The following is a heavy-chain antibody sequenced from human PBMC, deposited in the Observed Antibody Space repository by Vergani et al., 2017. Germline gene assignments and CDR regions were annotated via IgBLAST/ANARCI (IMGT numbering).Heavy chain of an antibody. J-gene: IGHJ4*02. CDR3: AKKYFVSGNYIFDD. Sequence: EVQLLESGGNLIQPGGSLRLSCGASGFTFSSYAMTCVRLAPGKGLQWVSAISGSGGNTFYTDSVKGRFTISRDNSKDTLYLQMNSLRVEDTAIYYCAKKYFVSGNYIFDDWGQGTLVTVSS. CDR1: GFTFSSYA. CDR2: ISGSGGNT. V-gene: IGHV3-23*01. D-gene: IGHD3-10*01.